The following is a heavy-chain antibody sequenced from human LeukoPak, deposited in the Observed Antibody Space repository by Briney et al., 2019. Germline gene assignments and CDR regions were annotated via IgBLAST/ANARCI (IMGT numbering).Heavy chain of an antibody. Sequence: PGGSLRLSCAASGFTFSSYAMHWVRQAPGKGLEWVAVISYDGSNKYYADSVKGRFTISRDNSKNTLYLQMNSLRAEDTAVYYCARDRRYSSSWYNVLYYYCGMDVWGQGTTVTVSS. D-gene: IGHD6-13*01. CDR3: ARDRRYSSSWYNVLYYYCGMDV. J-gene: IGHJ6*02. CDR2: ISYDGSNK. V-gene: IGHV3-30-3*01. CDR1: GFTFSSYA.